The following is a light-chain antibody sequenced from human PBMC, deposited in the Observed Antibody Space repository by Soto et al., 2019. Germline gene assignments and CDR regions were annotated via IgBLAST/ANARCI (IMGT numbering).Light chain of an antibody. V-gene: IGKV1-27*01. CDR2: SAS. CDR3: QHYIRAPYT. J-gene: IGKJ2*01. Sequence: IQMTQSPSSLSASVGDRVTITCRASQDVHPYLAWYQQKPGKVPELIIHSASISQSGVPSRFSGSGSGADFTLTISSLQPGDVATYYCQHYIRAPYTFGQGTKLQIK. CDR1: QDVHPY.